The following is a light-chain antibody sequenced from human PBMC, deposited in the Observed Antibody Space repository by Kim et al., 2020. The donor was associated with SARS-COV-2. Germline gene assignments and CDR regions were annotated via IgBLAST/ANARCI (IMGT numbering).Light chain of an antibody. Sequence: SITVSCTGTSSDVGSYNLISWYQRHRGKAPKLMIYEVSKPPSVVSDRFSGSKSANTASLTISGLQTEDEADYFCSSYAGSSTLYVFGNGTKVTV. J-gene: IGLJ1*01. CDR1: SSDVGSYNL. CDR3: SSYAGSSTLYV. V-gene: IGLV2-23*02. CDR2: EVS.